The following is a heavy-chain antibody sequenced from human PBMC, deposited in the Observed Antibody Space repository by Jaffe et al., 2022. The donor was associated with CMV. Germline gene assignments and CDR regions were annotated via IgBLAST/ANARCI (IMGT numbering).Heavy chain of an antibody. CDR2: IYYSGST. CDR1: GGSISSSSYY. V-gene: IGHV4-39*01. Sequence: QLQLQESGPGLVKPSETLSLTCTVSGGSISSSSYYWGWIRQPPGKGLEWIGSIYYSGSTYYNPSLKSRVTISVDTSKNQFSLKLSSVTAADTAVYYCARRGGTVTSEHSYYYYYGMDVWGQGTTVTVSS. CDR3: ARRGGTVTSEHSYYYYYGMDV. J-gene: IGHJ6*02. D-gene: IGHD4-4*01.